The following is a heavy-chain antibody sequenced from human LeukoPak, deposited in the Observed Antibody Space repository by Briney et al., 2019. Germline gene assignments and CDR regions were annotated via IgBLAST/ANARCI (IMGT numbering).Heavy chain of an antibody. CDR1: GFTFSSYA. Sequence: SGGSLRLSCAASGFTFSSYAVHWVRQAPGKGLEWVAVISYDGSNKYYADSVKGRFTISRDDSKNTLYLQVNSLRTEDTAVYYCAREDAWYFDYWGQGTLVTVSS. J-gene: IGHJ4*02. D-gene: IGHD2-2*01. CDR3: AREDAWYFDY. CDR2: ISYDGSNK. V-gene: IGHV3-30-3*01.